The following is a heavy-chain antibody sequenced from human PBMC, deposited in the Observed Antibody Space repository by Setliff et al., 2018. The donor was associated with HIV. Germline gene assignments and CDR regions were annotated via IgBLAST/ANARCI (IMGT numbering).Heavy chain of an antibody. D-gene: IGHD3-10*01. CDR1: GYSISSGYY. Sequence: ETLSLTCAVSGYSISSGYYWGWIRQPPGKGLEWVGRIKSKTDGETEDYAAPVKGRFTISRDDSRSTLYLQMNSLITEDTALYYCTTAVAQNWYGSGNENYWGQGTLVTVSS. CDR3: TTAVAQNWYGSGNENY. J-gene: IGHJ4*02. CDR2: IKSKTDGETE. V-gene: IGHV3-15*01.